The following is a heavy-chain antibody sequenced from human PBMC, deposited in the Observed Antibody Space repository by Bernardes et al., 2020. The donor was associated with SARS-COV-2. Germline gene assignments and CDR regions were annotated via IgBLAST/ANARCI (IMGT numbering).Heavy chain of an antibody. CDR3: AKHPLEWGANNYYMDV. J-gene: IGHJ6*03. D-gene: IGHD3-3*01. Sequence: GGSLRLSCAASGFTFSSYAMSWVRQAPGKGLEWVSAISGSGGSTYYADSVKGRFTISRDNSKNTLYLQMNSLRAEDTAVYYCAKHPLEWGANNYYMDVWGKGTTVTVSS. CDR1: GFTFSSYA. CDR2: ISGSGGST. V-gene: IGHV3-23*01.